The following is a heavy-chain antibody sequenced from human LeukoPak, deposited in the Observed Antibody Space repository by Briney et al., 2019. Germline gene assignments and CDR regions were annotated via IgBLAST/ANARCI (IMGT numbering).Heavy chain of an antibody. V-gene: IGHV3-23*01. CDR3: AKEVHSSGYYSDY. D-gene: IGHD3-22*01. CDR2: IHDSGATT. J-gene: IGHJ4*02. Sequence: GGSLRLSCAVSGFTFSSYWMNWVRQAPGKGLEWLSGIHDSGATTNYADSVRGRFTISRDNSKNTLYLQMNSLRAEDTAVYYCAKEVHSSGYYSDYWGQGTLVTVSS. CDR1: GFTFSSYW.